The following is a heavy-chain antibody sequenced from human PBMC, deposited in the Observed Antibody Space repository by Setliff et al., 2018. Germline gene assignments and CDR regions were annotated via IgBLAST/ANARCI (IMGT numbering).Heavy chain of an antibody. CDR2: IYYSGST. D-gene: IGHD6-13*01. V-gene: IGHV4-59*01. Sequence: SETLSLTCTVSGGSISSYYWSWIRQPPGKGLEWIGYIYYSGSTNYNPSLKSRVTISVDTSKNQFSLKLSSVTAADTAVYYCARDEGSSYFYGMDVWGQGTTVTVAS. CDR1: GGSISSYY. J-gene: IGHJ6*02. CDR3: ARDEGSSYFYGMDV.